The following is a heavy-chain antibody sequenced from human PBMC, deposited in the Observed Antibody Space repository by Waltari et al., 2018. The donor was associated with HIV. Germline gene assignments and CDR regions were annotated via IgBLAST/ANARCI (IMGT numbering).Heavy chain of an antibody. CDR3: ATGDGRNFGVVREYYHYGMDV. D-gene: IGHD3-3*01. V-gene: IGHV1-69*01. CDR1: GGSFSISA. J-gene: IGHJ6*02. CDR2: VIPIFGSP. Sequence: QVQIVQSGAAVKKPGSSVKVSCEASGGSFSISAVSWVRQVAGQGLEWLGGVIPIFGSPDYSQKFHGRLTIVADESINTAYMELSSLTSEDTAVYYCATGDGRNFGVVREYYHYGMDVWGQGTTVTVSS.